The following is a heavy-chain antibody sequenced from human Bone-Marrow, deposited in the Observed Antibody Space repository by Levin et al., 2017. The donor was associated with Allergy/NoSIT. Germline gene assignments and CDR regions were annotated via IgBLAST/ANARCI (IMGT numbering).Heavy chain of an antibody. CDR1: GYTFTSYD. V-gene: IGHV1-8*01. Sequence: ASVKVSCKASGYTFTSYDINWVRQATGQGLEWMGWMNPNSGNTGYAQKFQGRVTMTRNTSISTAYMELSSLRSEDTAVYYCAVGLGLKANYYYGMDVWGQGTTVTVSS. CDR3: AVGLGLKANYYYGMDV. CDR2: MNPNSGNT. D-gene: IGHD1-26*01. J-gene: IGHJ6*02.